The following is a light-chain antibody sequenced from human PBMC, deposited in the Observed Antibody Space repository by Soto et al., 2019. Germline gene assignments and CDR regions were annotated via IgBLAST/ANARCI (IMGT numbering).Light chain of an antibody. CDR3: QQYNNWPPLT. Sequence: TQSPGTLSLSPGERATLSCRASQSVSSKLAWYQQKPGQAPRLLIYGASTRATGIPARFSGSGSGTEFTLTISSLQSEDFAVYYCQQYNNWPPLTFGGGTKVDIK. J-gene: IGKJ4*01. V-gene: IGKV3-15*01. CDR1: QSVSSK. CDR2: GAS.